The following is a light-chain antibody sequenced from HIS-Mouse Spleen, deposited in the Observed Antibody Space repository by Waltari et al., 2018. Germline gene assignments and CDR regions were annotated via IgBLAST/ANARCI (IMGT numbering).Light chain of an antibody. CDR1: SSDVGGYNY. J-gene: IGLJ1*01. CDR3: CSYAGSYTGV. V-gene: IGLV2-11*01. CDR2: DVS. Sequence: QSALTQPRSVSGSPGQSVTISCTGTSSDVGGYNYVSWYQPHPGKAPKLMIYDVSKRPSGVPHRFSGSKSGTTASLTTSGLQAEDEADYYCCSYAGSYTGVFGTGTKVTVL.